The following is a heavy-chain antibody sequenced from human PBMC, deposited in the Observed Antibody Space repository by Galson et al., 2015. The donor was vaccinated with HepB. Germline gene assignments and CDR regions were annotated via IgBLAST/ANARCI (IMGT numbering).Heavy chain of an antibody. CDR3: ARDESLGDGDAFDI. V-gene: IGHV3-33*01. CDR1: GFTFSSYG. D-gene: IGHD5-24*01. Sequence: SLRLSCAASGFTFSSYGMHWVRQAPGKGLEWVAVIWYDGSNKYYADSVKGRFTISRHNAKNSLYLQMNSLRAEDTAVYYCARDESLGDGDAFDIWGQGTMVTVSS. J-gene: IGHJ3*02. CDR2: IWYDGSNK.